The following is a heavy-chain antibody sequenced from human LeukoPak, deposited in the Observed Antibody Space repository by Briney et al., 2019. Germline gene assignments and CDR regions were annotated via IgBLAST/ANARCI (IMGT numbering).Heavy chain of an antibody. CDR2: IIPIFGTA. J-gene: IGHJ4*02. CDR1: GGTFSSYA. D-gene: IGHD3-10*01. CDR3: ARDVAHYGSGTNGYFDY. Sequence: SVKVSCRSSGGTFSSYAISWVRQPPGQGLQWMGGIIPIFGTANYAQKFQGRVTTTTDESTSTAYMELSSLRSEDTAVYYCARDVAHYGSGTNGYFDYWGQGTLVTVSS. V-gene: IGHV1-69*05.